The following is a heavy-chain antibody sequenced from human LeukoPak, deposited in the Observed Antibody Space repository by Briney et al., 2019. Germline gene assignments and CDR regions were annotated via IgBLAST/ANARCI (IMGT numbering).Heavy chain of an antibody. Sequence: SETLSLTCTVSGGSISSYYWSWLRQPPGKGLEWIGYIYYSGSTNYNPSLKSRVTISVDTSKNQFSLKLSSVTAADTAVYYCAGTPADTAMIDYWGQGTLVTVSS. D-gene: IGHD5-18*01. CDR2: IYYSGST. V-gene: IGHV4-59*01. J-gene: IGHJ4*02. CDR1: GGSISSYY. CDR3: AGTPADTAMIDY.